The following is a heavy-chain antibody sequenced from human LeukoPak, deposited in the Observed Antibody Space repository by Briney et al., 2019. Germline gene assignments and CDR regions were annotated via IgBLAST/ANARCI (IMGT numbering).Heavy chain of an antibody. Sequence: PGGSLRLSCAASGFTFSSYNMNWVRQAPGKGLEWVSHITSSRSTIYYVDSVKGRFTISRDNAKNSLYLQMNSLRDEDTAVYYCARDGDSSSWSIRWYFDYWGQGTLVTVSS. V-gene: IGHV3-48*02. CDR1: GFTFSSYN. CDR3: ARDGDSSSWSIRWYFDY. D-gene: IGHD6-13*01. J-gene: IGHJ4*02. CDR2: ITSSRSTI.